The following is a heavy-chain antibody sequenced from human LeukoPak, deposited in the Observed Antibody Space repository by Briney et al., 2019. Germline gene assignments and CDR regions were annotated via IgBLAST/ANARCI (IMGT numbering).Heavy chain of an antibody. V-gene: IGHV1-69*04. J-gene: IGHJ5*02. CDR1: GGTFSSYA. CDR3: ARGLTVTNWFDP. CDR2: IIPILGIA. D-gene: IGHD4-17*01. Sequence: SVKVSCKASGGTFSSYAISWVRQAPGQGLEWMGRIIPILGIANYAQKFQGRVTITADKSTSTAYMELSSLRSEDTAVYYCARGLTVTNWFDPWGQGTLVTVSS.